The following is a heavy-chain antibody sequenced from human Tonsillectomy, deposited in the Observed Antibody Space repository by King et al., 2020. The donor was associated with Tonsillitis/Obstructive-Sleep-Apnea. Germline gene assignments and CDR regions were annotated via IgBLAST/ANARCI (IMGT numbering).Heavy chain of an antibody. J-gene: IGHJ4*02. D-gene: IGHD3-16*02. V-gene: IGHV2-5*02. CDR1: GFSLSTSGVG. CDR2: IYWDDDK. Sequence: TLKESGPTLVKPTQTLTLTCTFSGFSLSTSGVGVGWIRQPPGKALEWLALIYWDDDKRYSPSLKSRLTITKDTSKNQVVLTMTNMDPVDTATYYCAHGSAPADEEPIDYDYIWGSYRQYYFDYWGQGTLVTVSS. CDR3: AHGSAPADEEPIDYDYIWGSYRQYYFDY.